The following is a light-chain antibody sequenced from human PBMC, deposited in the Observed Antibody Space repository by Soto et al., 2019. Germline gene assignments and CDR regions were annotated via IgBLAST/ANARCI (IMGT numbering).Light chain of an antibody. Sequence: VLTQSSFTLSLSPGERATLSCRASQSFRGLLAWYQQKPGQAPRLLIYDAYNRATGIPPRFSGSGSGTDFTLTISSLEPEDSAVYYCQQRHMWPITFGQGTRLEIK. CDR1: QSFRGL. CDR2: DAY. CDR3: QQRHMWPIT. J-gene: IGKJ5*01. V-gene: IGKV3-11*01.